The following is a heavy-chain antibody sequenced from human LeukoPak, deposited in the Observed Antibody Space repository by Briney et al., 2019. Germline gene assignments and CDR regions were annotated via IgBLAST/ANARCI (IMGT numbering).Heavy chain of an antibody. CDR3: ARIPIAARTIMPYFDY. CDR1: GFSFSSYS. Sequence: PGGSLRLSCAASGFSFSSYSMNWVRQAPGKGLEWVSSISSGSGYIYYADSMKGRFTISRDNAENSLYMQMNSLRAEDTAVYYCARIPIAARTIMPYFDYWGQGALVTVSS. V-gene: IGHV3-21*01. CDR2: ISSGSGYI. D-gene: IGHD6-6*01. J-gene: IGHJ4*02.